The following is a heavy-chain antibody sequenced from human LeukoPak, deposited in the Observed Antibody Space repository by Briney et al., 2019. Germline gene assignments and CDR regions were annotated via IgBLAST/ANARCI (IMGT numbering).Heavy chain of an antibody. D-gene: IGHD6-13*01. V-gene: IGHV4-39*07. Sequence: SETLSLTCAVSGGSISSSIYYWGWIRQPPGKGLEWIGNIHYSGKTYYNPSLKSRVTISVDTSKNQFSLKLSSVTAADTAVYYCARSLSYGQLSYYGMDIWGQGTTVTVSS. CDR3: ARSLSYGQLSYYGMDI. CDR1: GGSISSSIYY. CDR2: IHYSGKT. J-gene: IGHJ6*02.